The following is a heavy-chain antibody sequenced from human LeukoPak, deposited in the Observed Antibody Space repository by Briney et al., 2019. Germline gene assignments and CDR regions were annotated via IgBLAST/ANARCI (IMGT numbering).Heavy chain of an antibody. D-gene: IGHD3-3*01. CDR3: AREREAPEWLTSNWFDP. Sequence: SETLSLTCTVSGGSISSYYWRWIRQPPGKGLEWIGYIYYSGSTNYNPSLKSRVTISVDTSKNQFSLKLSSVTAADTAVYYCAREREAPEWLTSNWFDPWGQGTLVTVSS. CDR1: GGSISSYY. J-gene: IGHJ5*02. V-gene: IGHV4-59*12. CDR2: IYYSGST.